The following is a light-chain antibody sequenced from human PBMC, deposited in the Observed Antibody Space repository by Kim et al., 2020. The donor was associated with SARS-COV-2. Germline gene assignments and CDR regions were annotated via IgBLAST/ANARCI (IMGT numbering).Light chain of an antibody. V-gene: IGKV1-5*01. J-gene: IGKJ2*01. CDR3: QQYNSYSAGT. CDR1: QSISSW. CDR2: DAS. Sequence: DIQMTQSPSTLSASVGDSVTITCRASQSISSWLAWYQQKPGKAPNLLIYDASSLQCGVPSRFSGSGSGTEFTLTISSLQPDDFATYYCQQYNSYSAGTFGQGTKLEI.